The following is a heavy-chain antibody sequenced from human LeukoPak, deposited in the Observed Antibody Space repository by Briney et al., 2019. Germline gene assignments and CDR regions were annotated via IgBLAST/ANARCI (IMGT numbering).Heavy chain of an antibody. CDR2: ISGSGGST. CDR3: AKDQIAVAGRAFEY. J-gene: IGHJ4*02. Sequence: QPGGSLRLSCAASGFTFGSYAMYWVRQAPGKGLEWVSGISGSGGSTFYADSVKGRFTISRDNSKNTLYLQMNSLRAEDTAVYYCAKDQIAVAGRAFEYWGQGTLVTVFS. V-gene: IGHV3-23*01. D-gene: IGHD6-19*01. CDR1: GFTFGSYA.